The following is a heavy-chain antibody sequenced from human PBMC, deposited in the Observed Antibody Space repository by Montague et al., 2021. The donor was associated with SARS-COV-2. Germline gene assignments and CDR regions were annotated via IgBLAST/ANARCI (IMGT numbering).Heavy chain of an antibody. CDR2: TYYRSRWYN. CDR3: AREYLGLDAMDV. V-gene: IGHV6-1*01. CDR1: GDSVSSDNAA. Sequence: CAISGDSVSSDNAAWNWNRQSPSRGLEWLGRTYYRSRWYNDYAVSVKSRITLNPETSKNQFSLQMKYVTPEDTAVYYCAREYLGLDAMDVWGQGTTVIVSS. J-gene: IGHJ6*02. D-gene: IGHD3/OR15-3a*01.